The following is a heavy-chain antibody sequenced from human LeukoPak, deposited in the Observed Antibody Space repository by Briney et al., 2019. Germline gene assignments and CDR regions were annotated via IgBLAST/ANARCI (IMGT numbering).Heavy chain of an antibody. CDR3: ARDSGYYDSSDY. D-gene: IGHD3-22*01. V-gene: IGHV3-7*01. CDR2: IKQDGSEK. CDR1: GFTFSSYW. J-gene: IGHJ4*02. Sequence: GGSLRLSCAASGFTFSSYWMSWVRQARGKGLEGVANIKQDGSEKYYVDSVKGRFTISRDNAKNSLYLQMNSLRAEDTAVYYCARDSGYYDSSDYWGQGTLVTVSS.